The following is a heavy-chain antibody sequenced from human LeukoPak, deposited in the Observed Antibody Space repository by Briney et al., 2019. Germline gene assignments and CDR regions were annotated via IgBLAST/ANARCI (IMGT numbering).Heavy chain of an antibody. CDR3: VNLGHWTTSSCQP. V-gene: IGHV3-74*01. CDR2: ISSDGSST. CDR1: GLTLSNYY. D-gene: IGHD2-2*01. Sequence: GGSLRLSCAASGLTLSNYYMHWVRQAPGKGPVWVSHISSDGSSTSYADSVKGRFTISRDNAKNTLYLQMNSLRAEDTAVYYCVNLGHWTTSSCQPWGQGTLVTVSS. J-gene: IGHJ4*02.